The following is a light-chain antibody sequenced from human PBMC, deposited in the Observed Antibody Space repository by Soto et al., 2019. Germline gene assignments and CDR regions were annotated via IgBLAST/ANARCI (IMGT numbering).Light chain of an antibody. J-gene: IGLJ1*01. V-gene: IGLV2-14*03. CDR2: DVT. CDR3: NSYTSNSTYV. CDR1: SSDVGGFNY. Sequence: QSVLTQPACVSGSPGQSITISCTGTSSDVGGFNYVSWYQQHPGKAPKLMIYDVTNRPSGVSYRFSGSKSGNTASLTISGLQAEDEADYYCNSYTSNSTYVFGTGTQLTVL.